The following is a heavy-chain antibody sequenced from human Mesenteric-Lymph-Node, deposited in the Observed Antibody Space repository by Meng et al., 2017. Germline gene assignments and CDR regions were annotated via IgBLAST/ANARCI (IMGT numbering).Heavy chain of an antibody. CDR2: IYHSGST. V-gene: IGHV4-34*01. CDR3: ARVVTALWGYYFDY. CDR1: GGSFSGYY. J-gene: IGHJ4*02. Sequence: QVQQQQGGAGLLKPSETLSLTFAVYGGSFSGYYWNWIRQPPGKGLEWIGEIYHSGSTNYNPSLKSRVTISVDKSKNQFSLKLSSVTAADTAVYYCARVVTALWGYYFDYWGQGTLVTVSS. D-gene: IGHD2-21*02.